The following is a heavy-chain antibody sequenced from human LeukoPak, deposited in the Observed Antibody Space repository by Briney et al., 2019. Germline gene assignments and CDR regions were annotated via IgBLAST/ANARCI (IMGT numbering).Heavy chain of an antibody. CDR3: VRADNWNDVPFEY. CDR1: GGSISSYY. Sequence: SETLSLTCTVSGGSISSYYWSWIRQPPGKGLEWIGYIYFSGSTNYNPSLKSRVTISVDTSKNQFSLKVSSVTAADTAVYYCVRADNWNDVPFEYWGQGTLVTVSS. V-gene: IGHV4-59*08. J-gene: IGHJ4*02. CDR2: IYFSGST. D-gene: IGHD1-1*01.